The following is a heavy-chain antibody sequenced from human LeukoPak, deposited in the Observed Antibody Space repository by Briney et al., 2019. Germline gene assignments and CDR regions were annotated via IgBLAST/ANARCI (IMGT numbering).Heavy chain of an antibody. D-gene: IGHD6-13*01. CDR3: ARVGRNTYYSSSWYHFDY. J-gene: IGHJ4*02. CDR1: GYTFTSYD. CDR2: MNPNSGNT. Sequence: GASVKVSCKASGYTFTSYDINWVRQATGQGLEWMGWMNPNSGNTGYAQKFQGRVTMTRNTSISTAYMELSSLRSEDTAVYYCARVGRNTYYSSSWYHFDYWGQGTLVTVPS. V-gene: IGHV1-8*01.